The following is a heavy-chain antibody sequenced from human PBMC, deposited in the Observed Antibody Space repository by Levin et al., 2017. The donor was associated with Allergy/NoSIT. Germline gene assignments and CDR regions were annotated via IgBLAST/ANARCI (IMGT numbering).Heavy chain of an antibody. CDR1: AGSFSDFN. Sequence: ESLKISCAFYAGSFSDFNWSWIRQTPGKGLEWIGEINQSGSITYNPSLKSRITMSGDRSTKEFSLRLTSVTAADTAVDYCATGRYSPFDYWGQGTLVSVSS. D-gene: IGHD3-10*01. CDR3: ATGRYSPFDY. J-gene: IGHJ4*02. V-gene: IGHV4-34*01. CDR2: INQSGSI.